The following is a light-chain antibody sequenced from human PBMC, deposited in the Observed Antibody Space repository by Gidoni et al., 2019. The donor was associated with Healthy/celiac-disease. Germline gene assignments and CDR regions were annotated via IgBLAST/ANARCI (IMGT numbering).Light chain of an antibody. V-gene: IGKV3-20*01. Sequence: EIVLTQSPGTMSFSTGERATLSCRASQSVSSSYFAWYQKKPGQAPRLLIYGVSSRATGIPYRFSGSGSGTDFTLTISRLEPEDFAVYYCQQYGSFPTTFGQGTKVEIK. J-gene: IGKJ1*01. CDR2: GVS. CDR3: QQYGSFPTT. CDR1: QSVSSSY.